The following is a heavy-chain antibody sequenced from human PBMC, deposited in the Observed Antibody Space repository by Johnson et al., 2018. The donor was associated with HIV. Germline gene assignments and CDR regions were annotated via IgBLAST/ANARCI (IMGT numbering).Heavy chain of an antibody. Sequence: QVQLVESGGGVVQPGRSLRLSCAASGFTFSSYAMHWVRQAPGKGLEWVANIKQDGSEKYYAESVKGRFTISRDNSKNTLYLQMNSLGAEDTAVYYCARDGEWELEDAFDIWGQGTMVTVSS. CDR2: IKQDGSEK. J-gene: IGHJ3*02. D-gene: IGHD1-26*01. V-gene: IGHV3-30-3*01. CDR1: GFTFSSYA. CDR3: ARDGEWELEDAFDI.